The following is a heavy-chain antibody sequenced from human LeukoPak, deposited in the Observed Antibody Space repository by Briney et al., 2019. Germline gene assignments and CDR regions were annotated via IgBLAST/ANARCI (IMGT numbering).Heavy chain of an antibody. CDR1: GFTFDDYA. V-gene: IGHV3-9*01. D-gene: IGHD5-18*01. J-gene: IGHJ4*02. CDR3: AKDSAAGIQLWLRAGFRGCFHY. Sequence: GGSLRLSCAASGFTFDDYAMHWVRQAPGKGLEWVSGISWNSGSIGYADSVKGRFTISRDNAKNSLYLQMNSLRAEDTALYYCAKDSAAGIQLWLRAGFRGCFHYWGQGTLVTVSS. CDR2: ISWNSGSI.